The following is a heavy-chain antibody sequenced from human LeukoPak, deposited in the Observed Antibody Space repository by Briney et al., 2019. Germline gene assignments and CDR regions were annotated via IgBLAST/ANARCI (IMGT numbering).Heavy chain of an antibody. CDR3: ARDAVYSSSWQYY. V-gene: IGHV3-33*01. D-gene: IGHD6-13*01. J-gene: IGHJ4*02. Sequence: GGSLSLSCAASGFTFGSYGMHWVRQAPGKGLEWVAVIWYDGSNKYYADSVKGRFTISRDNSKNTLYLQMNSLRAEDTAVYYCARDAVYSSSWQYYWGQGTLVTVSS. CDR2: IWYDGSNK. CDR1: GFTFGSYG.